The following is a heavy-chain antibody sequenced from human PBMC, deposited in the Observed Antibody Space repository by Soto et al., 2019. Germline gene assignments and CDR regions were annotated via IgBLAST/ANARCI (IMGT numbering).Heavy chain of an antibody. D-gene: IGHD3-10*01. CDR1: GGSINTYA. V-gene: IGHV1-69*04. CDR2: IIPILDIT. CDR3: VREPTMVRGVATYYYYGMDV. J-gene: IGHJ6*02. Sequence: QVQLVQSGSAVKKPGSSVRVSCKASGGSINTYAFSWVRQAPGQGLEWMGMIIPILDITKYAQNFQDRVSIIADKSRNIVYMELSSLRYDDTAVYYCVREPTMVRGVATYYYYGMDVWGQGTTVTVS.